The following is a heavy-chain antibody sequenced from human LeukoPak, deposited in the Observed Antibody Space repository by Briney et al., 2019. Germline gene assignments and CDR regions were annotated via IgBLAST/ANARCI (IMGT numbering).Heavy chain of an antibody. CDR3: ARDRVGTTMIVMDF. CDR2: IYHSGSI. D-gene: IGHD3-22*01. Sequence: SETLSLTCTVSGGSISSGGYYWSWIRQPPGKGLEWIGYIYHSGSIYYNASLKSRVTMSVDTSKNQFSLKLISVTAADTAVYYCARDRVGTTMIVMDFWGQGTLVTVSS. CDR1: GGSISSGGYY. J-gene: IGHJ4*02. V-gene: IGHV4-30-2*01.